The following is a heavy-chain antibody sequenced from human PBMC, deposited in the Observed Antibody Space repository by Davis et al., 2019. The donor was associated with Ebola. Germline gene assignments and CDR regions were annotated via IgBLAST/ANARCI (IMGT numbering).Heavy chain of an antibody. CDR2: ISYDGSNK. V-gene: IGHV3-30-3*01. Sequence: GESLKISCAASGFTFSSYAMHWVRQAPGKGLEWVAVISYDGSNKYYADSVKGRFTISRDNSKNTLYLQMNSLRAEDTAVYYCARDIYSSSWYLDHWGQGTLVTVSS. CDR1: GFTFSSYA. D-gene: IGHD6-13*01. J-gene: IGHJ4*02. CDR3: ARDIYSSSWYLDH.